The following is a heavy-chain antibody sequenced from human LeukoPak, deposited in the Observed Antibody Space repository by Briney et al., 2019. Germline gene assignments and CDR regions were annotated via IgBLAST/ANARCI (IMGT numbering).Heavy chain of an antibody. V-gene: IGHV1-69*04. CDR1: GGTFSSYA. Sequence: ASVKVSCKASGGTFSSYAISWVRQAPGQGLEWMGRIIPIFGLANYAQKFQGRVTITADKSTSTAYMELSSLRSEDTAVYYCARGVVVALHDAFDIWGQGTMVTVSS. CDR3: ARGVVVALHDAFDI. CDR2: IIPIFGLA. D-gene: IGHD2-21*01. J-gene: IGHJ3*02.